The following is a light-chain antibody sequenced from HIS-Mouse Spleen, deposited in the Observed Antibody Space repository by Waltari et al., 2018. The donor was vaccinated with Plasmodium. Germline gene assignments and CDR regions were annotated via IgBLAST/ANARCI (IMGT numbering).Light chain of an antibody. Sequence: SYELTQPPSVSVSPGQTARITCSGPASPKNYAYLYQQKSGQAPVLVIYEDSKRPSGIPERFSGSSSGTMATLTISGAQVEDEADYYCYSTDSSGNHRVFGGGTKLTVL. V-gene: IGLV3-10*01. J-gene: IGLJ3*02. CDR3: YSTDSSGNHRV. CDR1: ASPKNY. CDR2: EDS.